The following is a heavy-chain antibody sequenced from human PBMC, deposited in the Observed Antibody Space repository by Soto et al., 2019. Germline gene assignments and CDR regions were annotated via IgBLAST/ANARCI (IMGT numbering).Heavy chain of an antibody. CDR1: GFTFSSYA. CDR3: ARISSGWYVEALFDY. Sequence: GGSLSLSCAASGFTFSSYAMSWVRQAPGKGLEWVSAISGSGGSTYYADSVKGRFTISRDNSKNTLYLQMNSLRAEDTAVYYCARISSGWYVEALFDYWGQGTLVTVSS. CDR2: ISGSGGST. J-gene: IGHJ4*02. V-gene: IGHV3-23*01. D-gene: IGHD6-19*01.